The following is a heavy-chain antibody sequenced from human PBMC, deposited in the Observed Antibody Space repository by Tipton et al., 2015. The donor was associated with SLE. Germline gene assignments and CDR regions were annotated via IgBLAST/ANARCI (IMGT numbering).Heavy chain of an antibody. V-gene: IGHV3-30-3*01. CDR2: ISYDGSNK. CDR1: GFTFSSYA. Sequence: SLRLSCAASGFTFSSYAMHWVRQAPGKGLEWVAVISYDGSNKYYADSVKGRFTISRDNSKNTLYLQMNSLRAEDTAVYYCARGTDTAMVRGWYYFDYWGQGTLVTVSS. CDR3: ARGTDTAMVRGWYYFDY. J-gene: IGHJ4*02. D-gene: IGHD5-18*01.